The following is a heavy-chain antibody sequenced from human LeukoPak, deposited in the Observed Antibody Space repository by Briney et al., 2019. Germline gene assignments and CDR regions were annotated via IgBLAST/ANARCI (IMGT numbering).Heavy chain of an antibody. CDR3: ARTEGSGSYHFDY. D-gene: IGHD3-10*01. CDR1: GFTFTSYG. CDR2: ISAYNSTT. Sequence: GSVRVSCAASGFTFTSYGISWVRQAPGQGLEWMGWISAYNSTTNYARQIQGRVTMATGPSTSTAYMELRSPRSDGPAVYYCARTEGSGSYHFDYWGEGTLVTVSS. V-gene: IGHV1-18*01. J-gene: IGHJ4*02.